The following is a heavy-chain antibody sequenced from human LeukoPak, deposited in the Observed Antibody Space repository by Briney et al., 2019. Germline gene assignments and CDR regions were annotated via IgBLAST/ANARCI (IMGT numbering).Heavy chain of an antibody. V-gene: IGHV3-48*03. CDR3: ARDPGYSSSWPNPFDY. D-gene: IGHD6-13*01. J-gene: IGHJ4*02. CDR2: ISSGASTI. CDR1: GFTFRSYE. Sequence: QAGGSLRLSCVASGFTFRSYEMNWVRQAPGKGLEWVSYISSGASTIYYADSVNGRFTISRDNAKNSLYLQMNSLRAEDTAVYYCARDPGYSSSWPNPFDYWGQGTLVTVSS.